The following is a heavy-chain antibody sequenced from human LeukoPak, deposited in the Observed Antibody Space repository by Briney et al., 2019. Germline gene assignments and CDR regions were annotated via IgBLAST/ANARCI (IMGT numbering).Heavy chain of an antibody. CDR2: ISSSTSTI. CDR1: GFTFSSYS. J-gene: IGHJ4*02. CDR3: ARDRRRITIFGVIRAGDDY. Sequence: GGSLRLSCAASGFTFSSYSMNWVRQAPGKGLEWVSYISSSTSTIYYADSVKGRFTISRDNAKNSLYLQMNSLRAEDTAVYYCARDRRRITIFGVIRAGDDYWGQGTLVTVSS. V-gene: IGHV3-48*04. D-gene: IGHD3-3*01.